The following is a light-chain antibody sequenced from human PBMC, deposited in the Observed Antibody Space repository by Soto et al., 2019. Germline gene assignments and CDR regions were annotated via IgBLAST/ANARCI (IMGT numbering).Light chain of an antibody. Sequence: DIQMTQSPSSLSASVGDRVTITCQASQDISSYLNWYQQKPGKAPKLLIYTASSLHSGVPSRFSGGGSGTDFNFSISSLQPEDIATYYGEHYYYLPFTFGPGTKVDI. J-gene: IGKJ3*01. CDR1: QDISSY. CDR2: TAS. CDR3: EHYYYLPFT. V-gene: IGKV1-33*01.